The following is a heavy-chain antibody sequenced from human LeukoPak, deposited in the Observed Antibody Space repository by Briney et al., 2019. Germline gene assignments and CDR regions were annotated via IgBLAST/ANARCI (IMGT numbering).Heavy chain of an antibody. CDR1: GYSFTNYW. J-gene: IGHJ4*02. Sequence: GESLKISCKASGYSFTNYWIGWVRQMPGKGLEWMGIIYPRDSDTRYGPAFQGQVSFSADTSVSTAYLQWSSLEASDTAMYYCARHRNRFCSSATCFTLFDSWGQGTLVTVSS. CDR2: IYPRDSDT. CDR3: ARHRNRFCSSATCFTLFDS. D-gene: IGHD2-2*01. V-gene: IGHV5-51*01.